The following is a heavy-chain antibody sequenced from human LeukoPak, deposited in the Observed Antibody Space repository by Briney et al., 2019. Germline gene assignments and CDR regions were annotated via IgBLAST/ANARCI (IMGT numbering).Heavy chain of an antibody. J-gene: IGHJ3*02. V-gene: IGHV3-53*01. CDR1: GFTVSGNY. D-gene: IGHD2-21*02. CDR2: MYSGGNT. Sequence: GGSLRLSCAASGFTVSGNYMSWARQAPGKGLEWVSIMYSGGNTHYADSVKGRFTISRDNSKNTLYLQMNSLSAEDTAVYYCARCGGDCYPGGAFDTWGQGTMVTVS. CDR3: ARCGGDCYPGGAFDT.